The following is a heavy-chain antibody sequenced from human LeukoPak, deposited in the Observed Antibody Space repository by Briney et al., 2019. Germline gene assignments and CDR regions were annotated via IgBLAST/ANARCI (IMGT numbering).Heavy chain of an antibody. J-gene: IGHJ6*03. Sequence: SETLSLTCTVSGGSISSYYWSWIRQPPGKGLEWIGYIYYSRSTNYNHSLKSRVTISVDTSKNQFSLKRSSVTAADTAVYYCARVHYDILPTSRYTDYYYYMDVWGKGTAVTISS. CDR1: GGSISSYY. CDR2: IYYSRST. V-gene: IGHV4-59*01. CDR3: ARVHYDILPTSRYTDYYYYMDV. D-gene: IGHD3-9*01.